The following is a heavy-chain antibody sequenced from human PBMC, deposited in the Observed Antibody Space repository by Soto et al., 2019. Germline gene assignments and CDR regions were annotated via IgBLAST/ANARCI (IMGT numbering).Heavy chain of an antibody. CDR3: ARGGHYGSERDNWFDP. V-gene: IGHV3-74*01. J-gene: IGHJ5*02. Sequence: EVQVVESGGGLVQPGGSLRLSCAGSGFSFSNYWMHWVRQAPGKGPVWLSRISHDATSTSYADFVKGRFTGSRDNAKNTVYLQMNSLRPEDTAVYYCARGGHYGSERDNWFDPWGQGTLVTVSS. D-gene: IGHD3-10*01. CDR1: GFSFSNYW. CDR2: ISHDATST.